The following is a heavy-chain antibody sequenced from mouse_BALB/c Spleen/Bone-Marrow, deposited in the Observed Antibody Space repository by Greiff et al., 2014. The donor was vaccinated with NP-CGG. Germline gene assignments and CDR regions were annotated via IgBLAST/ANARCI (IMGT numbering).Heavy chain of an antibody. CDR3: TKPSFYYGSSYWYFDV. Sequence: EVKVEESGAELVKPGASVKLSCTASGFNIKDTFMHWVKQRPEQGLEWIGRIDPANGDTKCDPKFQGKATITADTSSNTAYLQLSSLTSEDTAVYYCTKPSFYYGSSYWYFDVWGAGTTVTVSS. D-gene: IGHD1-1*01. J-gene: IGHJ1*01. CDR2: IDPANGDT. V-gene: IGHV14-3*02. CDR1: GFNIKDTF.